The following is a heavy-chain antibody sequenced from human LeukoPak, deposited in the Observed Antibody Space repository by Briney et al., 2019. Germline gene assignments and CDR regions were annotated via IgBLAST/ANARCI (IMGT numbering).Heavy chain of an antibody. Sequence: GGSLRLSCAASGFTFSSYWMSWVRQAPGKGLEWVGRIRSKANSYATAYAASVKGRFTISRDDSKNTAYLQMNSLKTEDTAVYYCTRLVLAAAGTPSILGRGGFSWFDPWGQGTLVTVSS. J-gene: IGHJ5*02. CDR3: TRLVLAAAGTPSILGRGGFSWFDP. D-gene: IGHD6-13*01. CDR2: IRSKANSYAT. CDR1: GFTFSSYW. V-gene: IGHV3-73*01.